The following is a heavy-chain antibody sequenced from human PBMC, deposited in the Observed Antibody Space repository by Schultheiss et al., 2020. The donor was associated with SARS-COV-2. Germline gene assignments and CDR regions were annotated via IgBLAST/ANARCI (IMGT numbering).Heavy chain of an antibody. CDR1: GGSISSSNW. CDR3: ARDARYGFRGRSERGMDV. V-gene: IGHV4-4*02. J-gene: IGHJ6*02. Sequence: SETLSLTCTVSGGSISSSNWWSWVRQPPGKGLEWIGEIYHSGSTYYNPSLKSRVTISVDTSKNQFSLKLSSVTAADTAVYYCARDARYGFRGRSERGMDVWGQGTTVTVSS. CDR2: IYHSGST. D-gene: IGHD5-24*01.